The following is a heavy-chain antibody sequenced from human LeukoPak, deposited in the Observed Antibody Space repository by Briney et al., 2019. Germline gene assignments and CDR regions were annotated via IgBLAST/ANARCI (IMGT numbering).Heavy chain of an antibody. V-gene: IGHV1-8*01. CDR2: MNPNSGNT. D-gene: IGHD2-2*01. CDR3: ARGKDIVVVPAASYYYMDV. CDR1: GYTFTSYD. J-gene: IGHJ6*03. Sequence: ASVKVSCKASGYTFTSYDINWVRQATGQGLEWMGRMNPNSGNTGYAQKFQGRVTMTRNTSISTAYMELSSLRSEDTAVYYCARGKDIVVVPAASYYYMDVWGKGTTVTVSS.